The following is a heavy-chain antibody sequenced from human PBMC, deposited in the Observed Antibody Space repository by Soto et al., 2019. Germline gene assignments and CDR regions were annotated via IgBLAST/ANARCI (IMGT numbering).Heavy chain of an antibody. CDR2: INGDASTI. J-gene: IGHJ4*03. CDR3: VRDRGFPDSFDF. D-gene: IGHD3-22*01. Sequence: HPGGSLRLSCAASGFTFSPFWMHWVRQAPGKGLVWVSHINGDASTIVYADSVKGRFTVSRDNAKNTLYLQLNSLRVEDTAVYFCVRDRGFPDSFDFSGQGTLVTVSS. CDR1: GFTFSPFW. V-gene: IGHV3-74*01.